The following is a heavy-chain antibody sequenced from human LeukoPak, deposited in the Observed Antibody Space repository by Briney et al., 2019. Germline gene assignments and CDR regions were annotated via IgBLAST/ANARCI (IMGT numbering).Heavy chain of an antibody. J-gene: IGHJ5*02. Sequence: TPSETLSLTCAVYGGSFSGYYWSWIRQPPGKGLEWIGEINHSGSTNYNPSLKSRVTISVDTSKNQFSLKLSSVTAADTAVYYCARVRLVVVAARSATDWFDPWGQGTLVTVSS. CDR3: ARVRLVVVAARSATDWFDP. CDR2: INHSGST. CDR1: GGSFSGYY. V-gene: IGHV4-34*01. D-gene: IGHD2-15*01.